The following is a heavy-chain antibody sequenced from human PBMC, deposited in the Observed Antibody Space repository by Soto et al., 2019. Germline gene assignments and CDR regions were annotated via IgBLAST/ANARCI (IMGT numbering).Heavy chain of an antibody. V-gene: IGHV1-8*01. J-gene: IGHJ4*02. D-gene: IGHD3-3*01. Sequence: QVQLVQSGAEVKKPGASVKVSCKASGYTFTSYDINWVRQATGQGLEWMGWMNPNSGNTGYAQKFQGRVTMTRNTSISTAYMELSSLRSEDTAVYYCARVESYDFWSVYGYWGQGTLVTVSS. CDR3: ARVESYDFWSVYGY. CDR2: MNPNSGNT. CDR1: GYTFTSYD.